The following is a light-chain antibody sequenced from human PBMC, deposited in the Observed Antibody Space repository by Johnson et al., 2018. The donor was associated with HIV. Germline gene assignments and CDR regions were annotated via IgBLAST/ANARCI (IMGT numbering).Light chain of an antibody. J-gene: IGLJ1*01. Sequence: QSVLTQPPSVSAAPGQKVTISCSGSSSNIGNNYVSWYQQLPGTAPKLLIYENNKRPSGIPDRFSGSKSGTSATLGITGLQTGDEADYYCGTWDNSLSSGVLGSGTKVTVL. CDR1: SSNIGNNY. CDR3: GTWDNSLSSGV. CDR2: ENN. V-gene: IGLV1-51*02.